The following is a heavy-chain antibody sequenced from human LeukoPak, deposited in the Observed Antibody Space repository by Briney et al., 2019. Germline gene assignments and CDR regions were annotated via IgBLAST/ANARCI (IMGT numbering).Heavy chain of an antibody. CDR1: GGIFSSYA. D-gene: IGHD6-19*01. V-gene: IGHV1-69*13. CDR3: ARTVAVAGTGWFDP. Sequence: LVKVSCKASGGIFSSYAISWVRQAPGQGLEWMGGIIPIFGTANYAQKFQGRVTITADESTSTAYMELSSLRSEDTAVYYCARTVAVAGTGWFDPWGQGTLVTVSS. CDR2: IIPIFGTA. J-gene: IGHJ5*02.